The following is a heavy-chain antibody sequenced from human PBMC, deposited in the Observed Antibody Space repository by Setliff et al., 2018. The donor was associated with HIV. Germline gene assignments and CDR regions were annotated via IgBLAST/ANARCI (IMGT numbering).Heavy chain of an antibody. CDR1: GGSITTTNYY. CDR2: IYYRGSA. V-gene: IGHV4-39*07. Sequence: SETLSLTCTVSGGSITTTNYYWGWVRQSPGKGLEWIGVIYYRGSAYYNLSLQSRVTLSVDTSKNSFSLHLTSVTAADTAVFFCARARGPPLPVLDFWGPGTLVTVSS. J-gene: IGHJ4*02. CDR3: ARARGPPLPVLDF. D-gene: IGHD3-10*01.